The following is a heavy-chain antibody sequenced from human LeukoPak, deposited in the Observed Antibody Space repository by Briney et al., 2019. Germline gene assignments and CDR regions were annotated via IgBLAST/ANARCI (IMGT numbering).Heavy chain of an antibody. CDR2: IIPILGIA. CDR3: ARGRSSSWFVY. CDR1: GGTFSSYA. Sequence: AALVKVSCKASGGTFSSYAISWVRQAPGQGLEWMGRIIPILGIANYAQKFQGRVTITADKSTSTAYMELSSLRSEDTAVYYCARGRSSSWFVYWGQGTLVTVSS. D-gene: IGHD6-13*01. J-gene: IGHJ4*02. V-gene: IGHV1-69*04.